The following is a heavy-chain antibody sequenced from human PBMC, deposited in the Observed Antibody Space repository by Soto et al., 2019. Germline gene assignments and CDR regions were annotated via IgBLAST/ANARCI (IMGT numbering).Heavy chain of an antibody. J-gene: IGHJ4*02. CDR1: GFTFSSYG. CDR2: IWYDGSNK. CDR3: ARGGLAYSGSPVFDY. Sequence: QVQLVESGGGVVQPGRSLRLSCAASGFTFSSYGMHWVRQAPGKGLEWVAVIWYDGSNKYYADSVKGGFTISRDNSKKPLYLQMNSLRDEDTAVYYCARGGLAYSGSPVFDYWGQGTLVNVSS. V-gene: IGHV3-33*01. D-gene: IGHD6-6*01.